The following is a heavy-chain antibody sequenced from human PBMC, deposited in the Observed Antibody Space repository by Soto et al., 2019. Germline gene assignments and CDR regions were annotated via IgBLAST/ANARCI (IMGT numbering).Heavy chain of an antibody. CDR1: GGSISSGDYY. D-gene: IGHD2-15*01. J-gene: IGHJ5*02. CDR3: AREAGEYCSGGRFYAGWFDP. V-gene: IGHV4-30-4*01. Sequence: QVQLQESGPGLVKPSQTLSLTCTVSGGSISSGDYYWSWIRQPPGKGLEWIGYIYYSGSTYYNPSRKSRVTISVDTSNIQLCLKLSSVTAADTAVYYCAREAGEYCSGGRFYAGWFDPWGQGTLVTVSS. CDR2: IYYSGST.